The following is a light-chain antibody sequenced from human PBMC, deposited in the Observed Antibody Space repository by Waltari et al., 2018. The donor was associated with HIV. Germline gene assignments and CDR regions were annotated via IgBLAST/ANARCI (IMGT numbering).Light chain of an antibody. Sequence: DIQMTQSPSSLSASVGDRVIITCRAGQDIGNDLNWFQQKPGKAPKRLIYAASILQSEVPSRFSGSGSGTEVTLTVNGLQPEDFATYYCLQHNTYPWTFGQGTKVEVK. CDR1: QDIGND. J-gene: IGKJ1*01. CDR3: LQHNTYPWT. CDR2: AAS. V-gene: IGKV1-17*01.